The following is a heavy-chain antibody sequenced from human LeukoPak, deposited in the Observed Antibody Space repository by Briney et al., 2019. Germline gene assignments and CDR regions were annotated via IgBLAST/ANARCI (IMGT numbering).Heavy chain of an antibody. CDR3: AQAAAGTAGGDY. J-gene: IGHJ4*02. CDR1: GFTFSSYA. CDR2: ISYDGSNK. Sequence: GGSLRLSCAASGFTFSSYAMHWVRQAPGKGLEWVAVISYDGSNKYYADSVKGRFTISRDNSKNTLYLQMNSLRAEDTAVYYCAQAAAGTAGGDYWGQGTLVTVSS. V-gene: IGHV3-30-3*01. D-gene: IGHD6-13*01.